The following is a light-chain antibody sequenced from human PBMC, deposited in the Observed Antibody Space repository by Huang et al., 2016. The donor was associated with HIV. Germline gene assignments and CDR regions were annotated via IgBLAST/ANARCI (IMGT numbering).Light chain of an antibody. J-gene: IGKJ1*01. V-gene: IGKV3-15*01. Sequence: VMTQSPATLSVSPGERATLSCRASQSVSSNLAWYQQKPGQAPRLLIFGASTRATGVPARFSGSGSGTEFTLTISSLQSEDFAVYYCQQYNNWLTWTFGQGTKVEIK. CDR2: GAS. CDR3: QQYNNWLTWT. CDR1: QSVSSN.